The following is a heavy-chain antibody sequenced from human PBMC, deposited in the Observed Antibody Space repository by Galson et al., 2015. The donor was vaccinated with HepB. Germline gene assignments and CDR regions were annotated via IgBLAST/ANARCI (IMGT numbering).Heavy chain of an antibody. Sequence: ETLFLTCTVSGGSISSSSYYWGWIRQPPGKGLEWIGSIYYSGSTYYNPSLKSRVTISVDTSKNQFSLKLSSVTAADTAVYYCAISAPPARALVARFDYWGQGTLVTVSS. J-gene: IGHJ4*02. V-gene: IGHV4-39*01. CDR1: GGSISSSSYY. D-gene: IGHD5-12*01. CDR2: IYYSGST. CDR3: AISAPPARALVARFDY.